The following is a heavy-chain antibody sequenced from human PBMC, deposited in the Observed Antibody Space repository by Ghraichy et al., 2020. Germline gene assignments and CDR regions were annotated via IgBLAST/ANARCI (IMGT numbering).Heavy chain of an antibody. CDR3: ARLRGPKIPAAEDF. J-gene: IGHJ4*02. V-gene: IGHV3-23*01. CDR1: GFPFINYG. Sequence: GESLNISCAASGFPFINYGMTWVRQAPGKGLEWVSTITGSGTNTYYADSVKGRFTISRDNSKNTLNLQMNSLRAEDTAIYYCARLRGPKIPAAEDFWGQGTLVTVSS. CDR2: ITGSGTNT. D-gene: IGHD6-13*01.